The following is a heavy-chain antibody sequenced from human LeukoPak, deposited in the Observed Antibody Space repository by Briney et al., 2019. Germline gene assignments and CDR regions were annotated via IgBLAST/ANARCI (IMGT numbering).Heavy chain of an antibody. J-gene: IGHJ4*02. CDR1: GYIFTSDG. Sequence: ASVKVACKAFGYIFTSDGISWVRQAPGQWREWMGWISAYNGNTNYAQRLQGRVTMTTDTSTSTAYMELRSLTSDDTAVYYCARVPSGGPFDYWGQGTLVTVSS. D-gene: IGHD2-15*01. CDR3: ARVPSGGPFDY. V-gene: IGHV1-18*01. CDR2: ISAYNGNT.